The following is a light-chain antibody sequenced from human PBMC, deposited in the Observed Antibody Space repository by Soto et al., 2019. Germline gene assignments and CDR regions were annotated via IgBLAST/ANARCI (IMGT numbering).Light chain of an antibody. J-gene: IGKJ1*01. V-gene: IGKV1-5*01. CDR1: QSISSW. CDR3: QQYNSYPRT. CDR2: DAS. Sequence: DIQMTQSPSTLSAFVGARVPITWRASQSISSWLAWYPQKPGKAPNLLIYDASSLESGFPFRFSGSGSGTEFTLTITSLQPDDLATYYCQQYNSYPRTFGQGTKVDIK.